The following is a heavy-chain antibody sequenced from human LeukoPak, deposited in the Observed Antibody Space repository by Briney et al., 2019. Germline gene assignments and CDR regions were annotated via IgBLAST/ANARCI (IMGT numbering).Heavy chain of an antibody. Sequence: GGSLRLSCVSSGFTFSSYAMHWVRQAPGKGLEWVAVISRDGRDKHHADSVKGRFTISRDNSKNTLYLQMDSLRAEDTAVYFCAKDPRTAAAYYFDYWGQGILVTVSS. CDR1: GFTFSSYA. V-gene: IGHV3-30*18. D-gene: IGHD6-13*01. CDR2: ISRDGRDK. J-gene: IGHJ4*02. CDR3: AKDPRTAAAYYFDY.